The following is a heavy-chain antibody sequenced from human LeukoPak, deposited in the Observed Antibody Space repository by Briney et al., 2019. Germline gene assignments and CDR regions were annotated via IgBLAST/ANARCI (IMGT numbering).Heavy chain of an antibody. Sequence: PSETLSLTCTVSGGSISSYYWIWIRQPPGKGLEWIGYIYYSGSTNYNPSLKSRVTISVDTSKNQFSLKLSSVTAADTAVYYCARSKSGSYFFDYWGQGTLVTVSS. D-gene: IGHD1-26*01. CDR2: IYYSGST. V-gene: IGHV4-59*08. CDR1: GGSISSYY. CDR3: ARSKSGSYFFDY. J-gene: IGHJ4*02.